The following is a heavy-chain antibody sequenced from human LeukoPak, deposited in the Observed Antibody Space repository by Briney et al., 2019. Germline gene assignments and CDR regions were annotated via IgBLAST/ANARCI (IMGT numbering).Heavy chain of an antibody. J-gene: IGHJ3*02. CDR1: GFTLRSYT. V-gene: IGHV3-21*01. Sequence: GGSLRLSCAASGFTLRSYTMNWVRQAPGKGLEWVSSIGISSNKIYYADSVKGRFIISRDNAKNSLYLQMNSLRAEDTAVYYCARALVVPAAGDAFDIWGQGTMVTVSS. CDR2: IGISSNKI. CDR3: ARALVVPAAGDAFDI. D-gene: IGHD2-2*01.